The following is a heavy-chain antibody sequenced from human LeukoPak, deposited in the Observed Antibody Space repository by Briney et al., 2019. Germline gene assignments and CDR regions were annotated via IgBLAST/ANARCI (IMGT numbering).Heavy chain of an antibody. CDR2: IYPGDSDT. CDR3: ARRRGRYSGDAFDI. CDR1: GYRFTSYR. Sequence: GAPLQISSKSSGYRFTSYRSAWARQMPGKGLEWMGFIYPGDSDTRYSPSFQAQVTISAGKSMSTAYLQWSSLKASDTAMYYCARRRGRYSGDAFDIWGQGTMVSVSS. J-gene: IGHJ3*02. D-gene: IGHD1-26*01. V-gene: IGHV5-51*01.